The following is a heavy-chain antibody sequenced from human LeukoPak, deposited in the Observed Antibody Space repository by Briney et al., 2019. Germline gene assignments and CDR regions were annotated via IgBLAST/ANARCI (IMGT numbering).Heavy chain of an antibody. Sequence: GGSLRLSCAASGFTISNYWMSWVRQAPGKGLEWVANIKQDGSEKYYVDSVKGRFTISRDNAKNSLYLQMNSLRAEDTAVYYCARDRMLSDYWGQGTLVTVSS. CDR3: ARDRMLSDY. V-gene: IGHV3-7*01. D-gene: IGHD3-10*02. CDR2: IKQDGSEK. J-gene: IGHJ4*02. CDR1: GFTISNYW.